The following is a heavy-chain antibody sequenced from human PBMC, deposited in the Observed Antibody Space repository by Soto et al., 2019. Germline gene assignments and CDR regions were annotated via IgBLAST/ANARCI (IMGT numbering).Heavy chain of an antibody. D-gene: IGHD2-2*01. J-gene: IGHJ6*03. V-gene: IGHV3-48*01. CDR2: ISSSSSNI. CDR3: ARAIQSGYCSSTSCYYYYYMDV. Sequence: GGSLRLSCAANGFTFSSYSMNWVRQAPGQGLEWDSYISSSSSNIYYADSVKGRFTISRDNAKNSLYLQMNSLRAEDTAVYYCARAIQSGYCSSTSCYYYYYMDVWGKGTTVTVSS. CDR1: GFTFSSYS.